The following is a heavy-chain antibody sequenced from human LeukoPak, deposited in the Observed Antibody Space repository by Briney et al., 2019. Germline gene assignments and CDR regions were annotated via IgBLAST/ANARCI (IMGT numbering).Heavy chain of an antibody. J-gene: IGHJ6*02. D-gene: IGHD5-18*01. V-gene: IGHV3-48*02. CDR2: ISSSSSTI. CDR1: GFTFSSYS. CDR3: ARDLGTAMVPGYYYGMDV. Sequence: PGGSLRLSCAASGFTFSSYSMNWVRQAPGKGLEWVSYISSSSSTIYYADSVKGRFTISRDNAKNSLHLQMNSLRDEDTAVYYCARDLGTAMVPGYYYGMDVWGQGTTVTVSS.